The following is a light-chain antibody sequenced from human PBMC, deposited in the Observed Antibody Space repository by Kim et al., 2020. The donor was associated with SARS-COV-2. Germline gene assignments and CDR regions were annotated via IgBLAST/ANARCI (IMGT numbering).Light chain of an antibody. Sequence: VARGQRASITCGGDKIGSKHVHWYQQKAGQAPVLVIYRDSSRPAEIPERFSGSNSGNTATLTVSRAQAGDEADYYCQVWDNNTWVFGAGTKLTVL. CDR2: RDS. V-gene: IGLV3-9*01. J-gene: IGLJ3*02. CDR3: QVWDNNTWV. CDR1: KIGSKH.